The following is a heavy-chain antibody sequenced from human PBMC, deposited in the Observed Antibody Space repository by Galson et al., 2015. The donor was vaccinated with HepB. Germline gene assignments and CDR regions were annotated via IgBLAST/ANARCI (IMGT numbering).Heavy chain of an antibody. CDR3: AKDNSVSGQWLVGGYFDF. CDR2: ISYDGTNK. V-gene: IGHV3-30*04. Sequence: SLRLSCAAPGFTFSSYTMHWVRQAPGKGLEWVAVISYDGTNKYYADSVKGRFTISRDNSKNTLYLQMNSLRTEDTAMYFCAKDNSVSGQWLVGGYFDFWGQGTLVTVSS. D-gene: IGHD6-19*01. CDR1: GFTFSSYT. J-gene: IGHJ4*02.